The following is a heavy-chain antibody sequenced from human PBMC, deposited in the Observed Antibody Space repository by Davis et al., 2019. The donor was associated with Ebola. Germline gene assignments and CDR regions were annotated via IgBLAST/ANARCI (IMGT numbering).Heavy chain of an antibody. V-gene: IGHV4-38-2*02. CDR3: ARQGEAVLWSPGCFDY. J-gene: IGHJ4*02. D-gene: IGHD3-10*01. Sequence: MPSETLSLTCNVSGYSISSGYYWGWIRQPPGKGLEWIGSIYYSGSTYYNPSLKSRVTISVDTSKNQFSLKLSSVTAADTAVYYCARQGEAVLWSPGCFDYWGQGTLVTVSS. CDR2: IYYSGST. CDR1: GYSISSGYY.